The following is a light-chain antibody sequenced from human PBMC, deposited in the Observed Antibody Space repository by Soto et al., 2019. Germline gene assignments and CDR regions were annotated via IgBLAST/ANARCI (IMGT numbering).Light chain of an antibody. Sequence: EIVLTQSPGTLSLSPGERATLSCSASQSVSSSYLAWYQQKPGQAPRLLIYGASSMATGIPDRFSGSGSVTDFTLTISRLEPEDFVVYYCQQYGSSPGTFGQGTKVEIK. CDR1: QSVSSSY. J-gene: IGKJ1*01. V-gene: IGKV3-20*01. CDR3: QQYGSSPGT. CDR2: GAS.